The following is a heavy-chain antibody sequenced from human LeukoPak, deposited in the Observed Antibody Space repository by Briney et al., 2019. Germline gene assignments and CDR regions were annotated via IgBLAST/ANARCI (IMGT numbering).Heavy chain of an antibody. CDR1: GYTFTSYG. Sequence: GASVKVSCKASGYTFTSYGISWVRQAPGQGLEWMGWISAYNGNTNYAQKLQGRVTMTTDTSTSTAYMELRSLRSDDTAVYYCARVGSYGSGSYYNSALDYWGQGTLVTVSS. CDR2: ISAYNGNT. V-gene: IGHV1-18*01. CDR3: ARVGSYGSGSYYNSALDY. J-gene: IGHJ4*02. D-gene: IGHD3-10*01.